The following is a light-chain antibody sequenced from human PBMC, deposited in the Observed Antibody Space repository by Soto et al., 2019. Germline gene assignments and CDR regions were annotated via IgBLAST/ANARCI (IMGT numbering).Light chain of an antibody. V-gene: IGKV1-39*01. CDR3: QQSYSTPPRYT. Sequence: DIQMTQSRSSVSASVGDRVTITCRAIHSISSFLNLYQQKPGKAPKVLIYAASRLESGVPSRFSGSGSGTDFTLTISSLQPEDYATYYCQQSYSTPPRYTFGQGTKVDIK. J-gene: IGKJ2*01. CDR1: HSISSF. CDR2: AAS.